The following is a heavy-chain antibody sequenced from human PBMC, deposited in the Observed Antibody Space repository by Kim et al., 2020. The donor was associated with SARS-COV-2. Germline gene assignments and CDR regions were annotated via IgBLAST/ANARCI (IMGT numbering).Heavy chain of an antibody. D-gene: IGHD3-16*01. V-gene: IGHV3-23*01. J-gene: IGHJ4*02. Sequence: GGSLRLSCAASGFTFSSFAMTWVRQRPGRGLEWVSHIAAGGGSTYTPAVKGRATISRDNSKRTVYLSLDDMGPDDTAFYYCAASWGALYAFNYWGQGALVTVSS. CDR3: AASWGALYAFNY. CDR1: GFTFSSFA. CDR2: IAAGGGST.